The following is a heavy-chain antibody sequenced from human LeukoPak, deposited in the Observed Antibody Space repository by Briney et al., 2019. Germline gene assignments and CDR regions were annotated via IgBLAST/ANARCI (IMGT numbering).Heavy chain of an antibody. D-gene: IGHD6-19*01. CDR1: GFTFSDYY. V-gene: IGHV3-11*01. Sequence: GGSLRLSCAASGFTFSDYYMSWIRQAPGKGLEWVSYISSSGSTIYYADSVKGRFTISRDNAKNSLYLQMNSLRAEDTAVYYCARGSGSGRAVAGGRRWFDPWGQGTLVTVSS. CDR3: ARGSGSGRAVAGGRRWFDP. CDR2: ISSSGSTI. J-gene: IGHJ5*02.